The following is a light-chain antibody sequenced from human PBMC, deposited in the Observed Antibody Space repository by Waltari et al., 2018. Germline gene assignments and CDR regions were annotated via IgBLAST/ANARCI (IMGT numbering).Light chain of an antibody. CDR3: SSFTSDITRI. CDR2: EVT. V-gene: IGLV2-14*01. Sequence: QSALTQPASVSGSPGQSITISCTGTSSDVGGYNYVPWYQHHPGKAPKPMIYEVTNRPSGVSNRFSGSKSGNTASLTISGLQGEDEADYYCSSFTSDITRIFGGGTKLTVL. J-gene: IGLJ2*01. CDR1: SSDVGGYNY.